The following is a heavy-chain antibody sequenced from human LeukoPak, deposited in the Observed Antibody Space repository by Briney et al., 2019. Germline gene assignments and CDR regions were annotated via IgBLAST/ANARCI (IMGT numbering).Heavy chain of an antibody. CDR2: IYYSGST. V-gene: IGHV4-59*01. D-gene: IGHD3-9*01. J-gene: IGHJ6*03. Sequence: SETLSLTCTVSGGSISSYYWSWIRQPPGKGLEWIGYIYYSGSTNYNPSLKSRVTISVDTSKNQFSLKLSSVTAADTAVYYCARVVYDILTGYPDYYMDVRGKGTTVTISS. CDR3: ARVVYDILTGYPDYYMDV. CDR1: GGSISSYY.